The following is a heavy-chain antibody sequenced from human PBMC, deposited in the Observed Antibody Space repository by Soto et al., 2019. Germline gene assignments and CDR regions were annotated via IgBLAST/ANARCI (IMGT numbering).Heavy chain of an antibody. V-gene: IGHV3-33*01. CDR3: ARDPGAFINAVAGLYYFDY. CDR2: IWYDGSNK. CDR1: GFTFSSYG. J-gene: IGHJ4*02. D-gene: IGHD6-19*01. Sequence: PGGSLRLSCAASGFTFSSYGMHWVRQAPGKGLEWVAVIWYDGSNKYYADSVKGRFTISRDNSKNTLNLKMNSMRAEDTAVYYCARDPGAFINAVAGLYYFDYWGQGTLVTVSS.